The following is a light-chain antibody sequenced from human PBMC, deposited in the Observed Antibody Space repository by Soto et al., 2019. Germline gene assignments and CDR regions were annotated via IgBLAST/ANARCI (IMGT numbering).Light chain of an antibody. CDR3: QQYDSSPWT. CDR2: GAS. CDR1: QSIRSNY. V-gene: IGKV3-20*01. J-gene: IGKJ1*01. Sequence: ETVLTQSPGTLSLSPGERATLSCRASQSIRSNYLAWYRQTPGQAPRLLIYGASNRATGIPDRFSGSGSGTDFTLIISRLEPEDFALYYCQQYDSSPWTFGQGTKVEIK.